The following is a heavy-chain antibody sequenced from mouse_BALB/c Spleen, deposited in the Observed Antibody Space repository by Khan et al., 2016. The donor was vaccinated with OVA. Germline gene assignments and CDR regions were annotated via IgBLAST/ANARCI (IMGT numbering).Heavy chain of an antibody. CDR2: INPSNGYT. J-gene: IGHJ3*01. V-gene: IGHV1-4*01. D-gene: IGHD2-14*01. Sequence: QVQLQQPGAELARPGASVKMSCKASGYTFTSYTIHWIKLRPGPGLEWIGYINPSNGYTNYNQKFKDKATLTADKSSTTAYMELSSLTSADSALDNCVRDGAYHRNDGWFAYWGQGTLVTVSA. CDR3: VRDGAYHRNDGWFAY. CDR1: GYTFTSYT.